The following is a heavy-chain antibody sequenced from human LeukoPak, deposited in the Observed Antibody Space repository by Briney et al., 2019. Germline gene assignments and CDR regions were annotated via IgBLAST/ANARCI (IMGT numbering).Heavy chain of an antibody. J-gene: IGHJ4*02. CDR1: GGSISSYY. D-gene: IGHD6-19*01. CDR2: MYNSGST. V-gene: IGHV4-59*08. Sequence: SETLFLTCTVSGGSISSYYWSWIRQPPGKGLEWIGYMYNSGSTNYNPSLKSRVTISVDTSKNQFSLKLSSVTAADTAVYYCARHENIAVAGASSFDYWGQGTLVTVSS. CDR3: ARHENIAVAGASSFDY.